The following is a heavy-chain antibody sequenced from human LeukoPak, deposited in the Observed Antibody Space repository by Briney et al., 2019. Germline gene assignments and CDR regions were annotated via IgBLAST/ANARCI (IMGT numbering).Heavy chain of an antibody. J-gene: IGHJ4*02. CDR3: AREGRWSSPPYFDH. D-gene: IGHD4-23*01. CDR2: ISSSSTYI. CDR1: GFTFSSYS. V-gene: IGHV3-21*01. Sequence: GGSLRLSCAASGFTFSSYSMNWVRQAPGKGLEWVSSISSSSTYIYYADSVKGRFAISRDNAKNSLYLQMNSLRAEDTAVYYCAREGRWSSPPYFDHWGQGTLVTVSS.